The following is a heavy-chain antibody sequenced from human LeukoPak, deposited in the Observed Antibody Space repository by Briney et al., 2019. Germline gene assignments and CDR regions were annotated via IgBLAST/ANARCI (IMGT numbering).Heavy chain of an antibody. J-gene: IGHJ4*02. V-gene: IGHV4-59*08. CDR2: IYYSGNT. CDR3: ARHYDTSGYWFYFDH. D-gene: IGHD3-22*01. Sequence: SETLSLTCTVSGGSISSYYWSWIRQPPGKGVEWIGYIYYSGNTNHNPSLKSRVTISLETSKNQFSLKLSSVTAADTAVYYCARHYDTSGYWFYFDHWGQGTLLTVSS. CDR1: GGSISSYY.